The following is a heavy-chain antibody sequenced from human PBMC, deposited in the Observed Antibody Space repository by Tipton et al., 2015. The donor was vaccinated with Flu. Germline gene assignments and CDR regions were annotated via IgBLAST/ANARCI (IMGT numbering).Heavy chain of an antibody. CDR3: ARVRGYSGYGYYYSYGMDI. V-gene: IGHV4-34*01. CDR1: GGSFSGYY. CDR2: INHSGST. D-gene: IGHD5-12*01. Sequence: LRLSCAVYGGSFSGYYWSWIRQPPGKGLERIGEINHSGSTNYNPSLKSRVTISVDTSKNQFSLKLSSVTAADTAVYYCARVRGYSGYGYYYSYGMDIWGQGTTVTVSS. J-gene: IGHJ6*02.